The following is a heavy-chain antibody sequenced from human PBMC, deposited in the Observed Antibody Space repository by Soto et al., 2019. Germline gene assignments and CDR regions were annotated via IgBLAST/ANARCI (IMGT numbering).Heavy chain of an antibody. CDR3: ASSSGSGYRAFDY. CDR1: GDTFNFYS. Sequence: QVQLVQSGAEVKRPGSSVKVSCKASGDTFNFYSINWVRQAPGLGLEWMGRVNPIVSMSNYAQKFQGRVTVTADKSTSTAYMELSRLRSEDTAIYYCASSSGSGYRAFDYWGQGALVTVSS. CDR2: VNPIVSMS. V-gene: IGHV1-69*02. J-gene: IGHJ4*02. D-gene: IGHD3-10*01.